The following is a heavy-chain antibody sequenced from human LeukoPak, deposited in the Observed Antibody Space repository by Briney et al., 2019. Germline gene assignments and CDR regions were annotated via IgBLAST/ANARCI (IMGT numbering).Heavy chain of an antibody. Sequence: GRSLRLSCAASGFTFSDYAMYWVRQAPGKGLEWVAAISYDGSNRYYADSVKGRFTISRDNSKNTLYRQMSSLRAEDSAVYYGARGSGKYSSSAFDYWGQGTLVTVSS. CDR2: ISYDGSNR. CDR3: ARGSGKYSSSAFDY. CDR1: GFTFSDYA. D-gene: IGHD6-6*01. V-gene: IGHV3-30*15. J-gene: IGHJ4*01.